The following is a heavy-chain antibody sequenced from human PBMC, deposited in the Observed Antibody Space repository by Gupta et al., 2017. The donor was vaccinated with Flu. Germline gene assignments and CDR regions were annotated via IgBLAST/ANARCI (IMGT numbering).Heavy chain of an antibody. D-gene: IGHD3-3*01. J-gene: IGHJ4*01. Sequence: QVQLVQPGAEVKKPGASVKVSCKASGYTFTSYGISWVRQAPGQGLEWMGLCIDYNGNTNSAQKLHGRVTMSTETSTIKAYVEPGGLGSDDTAEYYAATNPAASACGGHGTQGPVS. CDR2: CIDYNGNT. V-gene: IGHV1-18*01. CDR1: GYTFTSYG. CDR3: ATNPAASAC.